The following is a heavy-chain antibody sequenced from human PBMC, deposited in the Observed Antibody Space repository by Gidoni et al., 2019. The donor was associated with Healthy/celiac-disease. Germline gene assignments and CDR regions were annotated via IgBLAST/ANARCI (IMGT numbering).Heavy chain of an antibody. D-gene: IGHD6-19*01. Sequence: QVQLVESGGGVVQPGRSLRLSCAAPGFSFSSYARHWVRQAPGKGLEWVAVISYDGSNKYYADSVKGRFTISRDNSKNTLYLQMNSLRAEDTAVYYCARVEYSSGWYRSEYYFDYWGQGTLVTVSS. CDR3: ARVEYSSGWYRSEYYFDY. V-gene: IGHV3-30-3*01. CDR1: GFSFSSYA. CDR2: ISYDGSNK. J-gene: IGHJ4*02.